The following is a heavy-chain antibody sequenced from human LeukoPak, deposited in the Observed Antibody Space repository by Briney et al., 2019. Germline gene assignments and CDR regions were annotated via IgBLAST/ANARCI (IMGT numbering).Heavy chain of an antibody. CDR2: IHYSGST. V-gene: IGHV4-59*01. J-gene: IGHJ3*02. CDR1: GGSISVYY. CDR3: ARDRRRELLHAFDI. Sequence: PSETLSLTCTVSGGSISVYYWSWIRQPPGKGLEWIGYIHYSGSTNYNPSLKSRLTISVDTSKNQFSLKLSSVTAADTAVYYCARDRRRELLHAFDIWGQGTMVTVSS. D-gene: IGHD1-26*01.